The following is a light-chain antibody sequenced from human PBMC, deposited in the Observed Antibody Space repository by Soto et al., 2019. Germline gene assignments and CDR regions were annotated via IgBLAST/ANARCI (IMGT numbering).Light chain of an antibody. J-gene: IGKJ1*01. CDR2: AAS. CDR1: QSISSY. Sequence: DLQMTQSPSSLSASVGDRVTITCPASQSISSYLNWYQQKPGKAPKLLIYAASSMQSGVLSRFSRSGSEKDFTLTIRSRQPDDAATYYGQQSFSHRWTVGQGTNVE. CDR3: QQSFSHRWT. V-gene: IGKV1-39*01.